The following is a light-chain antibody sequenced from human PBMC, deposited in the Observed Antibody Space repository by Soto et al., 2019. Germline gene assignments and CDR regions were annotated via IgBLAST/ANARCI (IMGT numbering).Light chain of an antibody. CDR3: SLYTSENAYV. Sequence: QSALTXPPSVSGSPGQSVTISCTGTSTDFVSYNRVSWYQRPPGTAPKLMIYEVSKRPSGVPDRFSGSKSGNTASLTISGLQAADEADYYCSLYTSENAYVFGTGTKVTVL. J-gene: IGLJ1*01. CDR1: STDFVSYNR. CDR2: EVS. V-gene: IGLV2-18*01.